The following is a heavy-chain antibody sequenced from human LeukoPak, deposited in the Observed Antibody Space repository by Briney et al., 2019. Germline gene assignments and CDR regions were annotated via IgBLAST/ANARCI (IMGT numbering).Heavy chain of an antibody. Sequence: ASETLSLTCTVSGGSVNSSSCYWGWIRQPPGKGLEWIGSIYYSGSTYYNPSLKSRLTISVDTSNNQFSLNLSSVTAADTAVYYCRIIYCKATNCYAKGDYWSQGTLVTISS. CDR1: GGSVNSSSCY. D-gene: IGHD2-2*01. CDR2: IYYSGST. CDR3: RIIYCKATNCYAKGDY. V-gene: IGHV4-39*01. J-gene: IGHJ4*02.